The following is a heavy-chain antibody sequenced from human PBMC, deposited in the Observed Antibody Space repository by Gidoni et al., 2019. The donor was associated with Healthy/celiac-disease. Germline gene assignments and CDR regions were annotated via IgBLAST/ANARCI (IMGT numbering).Heavy chain of an antibody. Sequence: EVQLVESGGGLVQPGGSLRLSCAASGFTSSRYEMNWVRQAPGKGLEWVSYISSSGSTIYYADSVKGRFTISRDNAKNSLYLQMNSLRAEDTAVYYCATYYYDSSGYYPRFDYWGQGTLVTVSS. J-gene: IGHJ4*02. D-gene: IGHD3-22*01. CDR2: ISSSGSTI. CDR1: GFTSSRYE. CDR3: ATYYYDSSGYYPRFDY. V-gene: IGHV3-48*03.